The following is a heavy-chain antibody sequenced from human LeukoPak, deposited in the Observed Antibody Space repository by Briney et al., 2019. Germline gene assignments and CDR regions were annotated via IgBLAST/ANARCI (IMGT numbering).Heavy chain of an antibody. V-gene: IGHV3-49*03. J-gene: IGHJ4*02. Sequence: GGSLRLSCTTSGLTFGDYAMSWFRQAPGKGLEWVGFIRSKAYGGTTEYAASVEGRFTISRDDSKSIAYLQMNSLKTEDTAVYYCTRDGGGYCSGGSCSFDYWGQGTLVTVSS. D-gene: IGHD2-15*01. CDR3: TRDGGGYCSGGSCSFDY. CDR2: IRSKAYGGTT. CDR1: GLTFGDYA.